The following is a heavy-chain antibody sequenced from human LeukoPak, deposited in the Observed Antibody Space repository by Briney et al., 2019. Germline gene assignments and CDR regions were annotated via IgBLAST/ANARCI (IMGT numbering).Heavy chain of an antibody. V-gene: IGHV4-4*07. CDR1: GVSVSSYS. Sequence: PSETLSLTCTVSGVSVSSYSWSWIRQPAGKGLDWIGRIYTSGSTNYNPSLKSRVTMSVDTSKNQFSLKLTSVTAADTAVYYCARAVGTDGYNLWVYWGQGTLVTVSS. CDR3: ARAVGTDGYNLWVY. CDR2: IYTSGST. J-gene: IGHJ4*02. D-gene: IGHD5-24*01.